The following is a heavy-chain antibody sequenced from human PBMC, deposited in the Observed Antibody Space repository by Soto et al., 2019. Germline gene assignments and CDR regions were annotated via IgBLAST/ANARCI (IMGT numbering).Heavy chain of an antibody. CDR2: IKQDGSEK. J-gene: IGHJ4*02. CDR3: ARRSYSGAGDC. CDR1: GFSFGRYW. V-gene: IGHV3-7*01. D-gene: IGHD2-15*01. Sequence: GGSLRLSCVASGFSFGRYWMSWVRQAPGKGLEWVANIKQDGSEKNYVDSMKGRFTIYRDNAKNSVYLQMNSLRAEDTAVYYCARRSYSGAGDCWGQGTLVTVSS.